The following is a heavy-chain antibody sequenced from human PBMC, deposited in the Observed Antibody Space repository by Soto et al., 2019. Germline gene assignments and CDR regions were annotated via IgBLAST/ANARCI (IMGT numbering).Heavy chain of an antibody. D-gene: IGHD2-15*01. Sequence: ETLSLTCTVSGGSISSSSYYWGWIRQPPGKGLEWIGSIYYSGSTYYNPSLKSRVTISVDTSKNQFSLMMSSVTAADTAVYYCARHTPAISISDHWGQGTLVTVS. CDR2: IYYSGST. CDR3: ARHTPAISISDH. V-gene: IGHV4-39*01. CDR1: GGSISSSSYY. J-gene: IGHJ4*02.